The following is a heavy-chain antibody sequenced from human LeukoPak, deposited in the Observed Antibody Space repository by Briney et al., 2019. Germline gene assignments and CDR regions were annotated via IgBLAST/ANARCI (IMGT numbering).Heavy chain of an antibody. V-gene: IGHV3-11*01. Sequence: GGSLRLSCAASGFTFNDYDMNWIRQAPGKGLEWVSYIRSSGSALSYIDSVKGRFTISRDNAKNSLYLQMNSLRVEDTAMYYCARRTGMTLPGWLRVVDLWGQGTLVTVSS. J-gene: IGHJ5*02. CDR3: ARRTGMTLPGWLRVVDL. D-gene: IGHD3-22*01. CDR1: GFTFNDYD. CDR2: IRSSGSAL.